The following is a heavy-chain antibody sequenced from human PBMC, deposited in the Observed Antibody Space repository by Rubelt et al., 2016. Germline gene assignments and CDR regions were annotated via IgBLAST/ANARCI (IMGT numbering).Heavy chain of an antibody. CDR2: IYYSGST. D-gene: IGHD6-19*01. CDR1: GGSISSYY. J-gene: IGHJ4*02. CDR3: ARSGAVAGTGYYFDY. V-gene: IGHV4-59*01. Sequence: QVQLQESGPGLVKPSETLSLTCTVSGGSISSYYWSWIRQPPGKGLEWIGYIYYSGSTNYNPSLKSGVTISVDTSKIRFSRKLSSVTAADTAVYYCARSGAVAGTGYYFDYWGQGTLVTVSS.